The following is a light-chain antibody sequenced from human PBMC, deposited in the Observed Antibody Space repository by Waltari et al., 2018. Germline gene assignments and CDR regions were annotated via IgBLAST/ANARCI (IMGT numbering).Light chain of an antibody. CDR3: QQYSSSPLIS. CDR1: QTLSADW. CDR2: HAS. V-gene: IGKV3-20*01. Sequence: EIVLTQSPGTLSLSPGERATLSCRASQTLSADWLAWYQQKPGQPPRLLIYHASTRAAGIPDRFSGSGSGADFTLTISRLEPEDFAVYYCQQYSSSPLISFGGVTNVEMK. J-gene: IGKJ4*01.